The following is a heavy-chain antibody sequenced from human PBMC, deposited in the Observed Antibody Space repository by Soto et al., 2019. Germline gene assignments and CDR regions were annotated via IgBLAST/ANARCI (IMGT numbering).Heavy chain of an antibody. CDR3: AREERAPRLYCSSTSCSYGMDV. D-gene: IGHD2-2*01. Sequence: QVQLQESGPGLVKPSQTLSLTCTVSGGSISSGDYYWSWIRQPPGKGLEWIGYIYYSGSTYYRPSPKSRVTISVGTSKSHFSLKISSVTAADTAVYYCAREERAPRLYCSSTSCSYGMDVRGQGTTVTVSS. CDR2: IYYSGST. J-gene: IGHJ6*02. V-gene: IGHV4-30-4*01. CDR1: GGSISSGDYY.